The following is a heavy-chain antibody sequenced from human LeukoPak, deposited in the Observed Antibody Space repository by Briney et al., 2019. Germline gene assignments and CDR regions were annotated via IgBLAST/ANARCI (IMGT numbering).Heavy chain of an antibody. CDR2: ISNTGSVI. CDR1: GSTFSSHT. Sequence: GGSLRLSCAASGSTFSSHTMNWVRQAPGKGLEWVSYISNTGSVIYYADSVKGRFTISRDNAKNSLYLQMNSLRAEDTAVYYCARDLYYYGSGSYYHWGQGTLVTVSS. J-gene: IGHJ4*02. V-gene: IGHV3-48*04. CDR3: ARDLYYYGSGSYYH. D-gene: IGHD3-10*01.